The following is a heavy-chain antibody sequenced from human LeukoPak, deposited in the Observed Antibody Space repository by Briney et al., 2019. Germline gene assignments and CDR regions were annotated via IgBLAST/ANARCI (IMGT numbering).Heavy chain of an antibody. D-gene: IGHD5-24*01. V-gene: IGHV4-34*01. CDR2: INHSGST. Sequence: SETLSLTCAVYGGSFSGYYWSWIRQPPGKGLEWIGEINHSGSTNYNPSLKSRVTISVDTSKNQFSLKLTSVTAADTAVYYCARDGYNFFDYWGQGTPVTVSP. J-gene: IGHJ4*02. CDR3: ARDGYNFFDY. CDR1: GGSFSGYY.